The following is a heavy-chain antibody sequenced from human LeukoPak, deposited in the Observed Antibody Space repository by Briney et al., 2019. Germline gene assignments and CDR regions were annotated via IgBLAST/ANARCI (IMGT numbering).Heavy chain of an antibody. CDR1: GGSISSGSYY. Sequence: SQTLSLTCTVSGGSISSGSYYWSWIRQPPGKGLEWIGSIFHSGSTSYNPSLKRRVTISIDTSKNQFSLKLGSVTAADTAMYYCARHPGYWGQGTLVTVSS. CDR3: ARHPGY. J-gene: IGHJ4*02. V-gene: IGHV4-39*07. D-gene: IGHD3-10*01. CDR2: IFHSGST.